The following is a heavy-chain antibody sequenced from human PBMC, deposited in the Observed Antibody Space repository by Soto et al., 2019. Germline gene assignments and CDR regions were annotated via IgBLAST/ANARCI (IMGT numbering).Heavy chain of an antibody. CDR3: ATGFLELYGMDV. CDR2: FDPEDGET. Sequence: ASVKVSCKVSGYTLTELSMHWVRQAPGKGLEWMGGFDPEDGETIYAQKFQGRATMTEDTSTDTAYMELSSLRSEDTAVYYCATGFLELYGMDVWGQGTTVTVSS. D-gene: IGHD1-7*01. V-gene: IGHV1-24*01. CDR1: GYTLTELS. J-gene: IGHJ6*02.